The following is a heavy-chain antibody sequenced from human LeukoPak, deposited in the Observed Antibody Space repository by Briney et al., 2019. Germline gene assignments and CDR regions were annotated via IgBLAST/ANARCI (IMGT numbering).Heavy chain of an antibody. CDR3: ARDKYNSGAYGDFDH. CDR2: ISSRGDTI. CDR1: GFTFSDYY. D-gene: IGHD6-19*01. V-gene: IGHV3-11*04. J-gene: IGHJ4*02. Sequence: GGSLRLSCTASGFTFSDYYMTWIRQAPGKGLEWVSYISSRGDTIYYADSVKGRFTISRDNAKNSLYPQMNSLRAGDTAVYYCARDKYNSGAYGDFDHWGQGTLVTVSS.